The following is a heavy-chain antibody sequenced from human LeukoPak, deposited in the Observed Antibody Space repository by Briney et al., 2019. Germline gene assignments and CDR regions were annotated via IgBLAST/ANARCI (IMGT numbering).Heavy chain of an antibody. CDR3: ARLRDDTLTGYHFDY. CDR2: IYYSGGT. J-gene: IGHJ4*02. V-gene: IGHV4-59*08. CDR1: GVSISSYY. D-gene: IGHD3-9*01. Sequence: SETLCLTCTVSGVSISSYYMSWVRQAPGKGLEWIGYIYYSGGTNYNPSLKSRVTISVDTSTNQFSLRLTSVIAADTAAYYYARLRDDTLTGYHFDYWGQGTLVTVSS.